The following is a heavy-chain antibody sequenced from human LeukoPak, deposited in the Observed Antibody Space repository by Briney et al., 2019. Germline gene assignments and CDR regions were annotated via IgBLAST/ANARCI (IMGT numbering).Heavy chain of an antibody. V-gene: IGHV3-74*01. D-gene: IGHD3-3*01. J-gene: IGHJ5*02. CDR3: ARSDWFDP. CDR1: GFTFRNAW. Sequence: GGSLRLSCAVSGFTFRNAWMHWVRQAPGKGLVWVSRIKGDRSITVYADSVKGRFTISRDNAKNTLYLQMNSLRVEDTAVYYCARSDWFDPWGQGTLVTVSS. CDR2: IKGDRSIT.